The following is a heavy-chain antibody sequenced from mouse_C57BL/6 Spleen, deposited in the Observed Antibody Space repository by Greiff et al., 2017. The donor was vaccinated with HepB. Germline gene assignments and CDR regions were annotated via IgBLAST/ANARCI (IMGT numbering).Heavy chain of an antibody. CDR3: ARRGYEGLDY. J-gene: IGHJ2*01. Sequence: QVQLKESGAELVKPGASVKISCKASGYAFSSYWMNWVKQRPGKGLEWIGQIYPGDGDTNYNGKFKGKATLTADKSSSTAYMQLSSLTSEDSAVYFCARRGYEGLDYWGQGTTLTVSS. D-gene: IGHD2-2*01. CDR1: GYAFSSYW. V-gene: IGHV1-80*01. CDR2: IYPGDGDT.